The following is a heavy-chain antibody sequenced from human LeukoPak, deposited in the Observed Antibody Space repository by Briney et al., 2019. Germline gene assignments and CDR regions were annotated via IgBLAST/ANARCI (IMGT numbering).Heavy chain of an antibody. CDR1: GYTFTSYG. Sequence: ASVKVSCEASGYTFTSYGIRWVRQAPGEGLEWMGWISAYNGNTNYAQKLQGRVTMTEDTSTDTAYMELSSLRSEDTAVYYCATDWGQYSSGSGYWGQGTLVTVSS. D-gene: IGHD6-19*01. CDR2: ISAYNGNT. J-gene: IGHJ4*02. CDR3: ATDWGQYSSGSGY. V-gene: IGHV1-18*01.